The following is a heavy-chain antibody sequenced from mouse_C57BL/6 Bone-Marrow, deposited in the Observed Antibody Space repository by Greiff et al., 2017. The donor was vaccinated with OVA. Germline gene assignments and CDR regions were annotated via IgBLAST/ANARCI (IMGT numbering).Heavy chain of an antibody. CDR2: ISSGSSTI. V-gene: IGHV5-17*01. D-gene: IGHD2-3*01. Sequence: EVKLVESGGGLVKPGGSLKLSCAASGFTFSDYGMHWVRQAPETGLEWVAYISSGSSTIYYADPVQGRITISRDNAKNTLFMQMTSLRSEDTAMYYCARGGWLLRFYFDYWGQGTTLTVSS. CDR3: ARGGWLLRFYFDY. J-gene: IGHJ2*01. CDR1: GFTFSDYG.